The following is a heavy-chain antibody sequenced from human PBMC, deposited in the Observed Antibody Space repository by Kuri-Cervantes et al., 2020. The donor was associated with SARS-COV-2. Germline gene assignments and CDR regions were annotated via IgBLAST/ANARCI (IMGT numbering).Heavy chain of an antibody. J-gene: IGHJ3*02. D-gene: IGHD4-11*01. CDR2: ISYDGSNK. V-gene: IGHV3-30-3*01. CDR3: ARAGKLQRQGGGTGAFDI. Sequence: GESLKISCAASGSTFSSYAMHWVRQAPGKGLEWVAVISYDGSNKYYADSVKGRFTISRDNAKNSLYLQMNSLRAEDTAVYYCARAGKLQRQGGGTGAFDIWGQGTMVTVSS. CDR1: GSTFSSYA.